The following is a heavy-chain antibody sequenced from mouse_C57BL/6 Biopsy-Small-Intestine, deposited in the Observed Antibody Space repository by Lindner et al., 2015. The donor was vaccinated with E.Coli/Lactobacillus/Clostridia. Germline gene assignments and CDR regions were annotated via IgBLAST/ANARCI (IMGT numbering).Heavy chain of an antibody. V-gene: IGHV5-9*01. CDR2: ISGGGGNT. D-gene: IGHD2-2*01. J-gene: IGHJ2*01. CDR3: ARRNGYYVDY. CDR1: GFTFSSYT. Sequence: EVQLQESGGGLVKPGGSLKLSCAASGFTFSSYTMSWVRQTPEKRLEWVATISGGGGNTYYPDSVKGRFTISRDNAKNTLYLQMSSLRSEDTALYYCARRNGYYVDYWGQGTTLTVSS.